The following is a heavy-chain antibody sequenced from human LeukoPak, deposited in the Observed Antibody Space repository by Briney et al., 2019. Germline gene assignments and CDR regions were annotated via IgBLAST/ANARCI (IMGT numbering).Heavy chain of an antibody. Sequence: GSLILSFAASGLTFSTYWMHWVRQAPGKGLAWVARINPDGSIRTYANSVQGRVTISRDTAKDTLFLQMNSLRAEDTAVYYCAREARVGGALQYWGQGTPVTVSS. J-gene: IGHJ4*02. CDR3: AREARVGGALQY. V-gene: IGHV3-74*03. CDR1: GLTFSTYW. D-gene: IGHD1-26*01. CDR2: INPDGSIR.